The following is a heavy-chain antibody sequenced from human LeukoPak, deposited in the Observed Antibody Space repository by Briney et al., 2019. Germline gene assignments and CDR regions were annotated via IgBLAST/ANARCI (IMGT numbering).Heavy chain of an antibody. CDR3: PRRATVTAPFDY. CDR1: GCSISSYY. CDR2: IYXSGCT. Sequence: SETLSLTCTASGCSISSYYWSXXXXXPGKXXXXIGDIYXSGCTNYNPSPKSRITISXXTSKNQFSLKLSSVTAADTPVYYCPRRATVTAPFDYWGQGTLVTVSS. J-gene: IGHJ4*02. V-gene: IGHV4-59*01. D-gene: IGHD4-11*01.